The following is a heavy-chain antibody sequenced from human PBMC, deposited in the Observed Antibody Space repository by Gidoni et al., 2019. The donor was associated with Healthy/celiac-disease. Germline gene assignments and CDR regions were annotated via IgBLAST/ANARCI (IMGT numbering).Heavy chain of an antibody. CDR1: GFTLSSYA. Sequence: EVPLLESGGGLVQPVGSLRLSCAASGFTLSSYAMSWVRQAPGQGLEWVSAISGSGVSTYYADSVKGRFTISRDNSKNTLYLQMNSLRAEDTAVYYCAKNMVRGVIAHAFDIWGQGTMVTVSS. CDR3: AKNMVRGVIAHAFDI. V-gene: IGHV3-23*01. J-gene: IGHJ3*02. CDR2: ISGSGVST. D-gene: IGHD3-10*01.